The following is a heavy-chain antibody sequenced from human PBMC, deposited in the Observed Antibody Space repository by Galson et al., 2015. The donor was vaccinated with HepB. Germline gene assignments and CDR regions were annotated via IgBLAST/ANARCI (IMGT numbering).Heavy chain of an antibody. J-gene: IGHJ6*02. CDR2: ISAYNGNT. D-gene: IGHD6-19*01. V-gene: IGHV1-18*04. Sequence: SVKVSCKASGYTFTSYGTSWVRQAPGQGLEWMGWISAYNGNTNYAQKVQGRVTMTTDTSTSTAYMELRSLRSDDTAVYYCVRDPPRMAVAGPYYYYGMDVWGQGTTVTVSS. CDR3: VRDPPRMAVAGPYYYYGMDV. CDR1: GYTFTSYG.